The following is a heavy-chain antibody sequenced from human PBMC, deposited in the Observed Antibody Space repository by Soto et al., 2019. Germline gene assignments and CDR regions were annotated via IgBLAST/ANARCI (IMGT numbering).Heavy chain of an antibody. Sequence: GGSLRLSCAASGFTVSSNYMSWVRQAPGKGLEWVSVIYSGGSTYYADSVKGRFTISRDNSKNTLYLQMNSLRAEDTAVYYCARDQVTAAGAEYCQHWGQGTLVTVSS. V-gene: IGHV3-53*01. CDR3: ARDQVTAAGAEYCQH. CDR1: GFTVSSNY. D-gene: IGHD6-13*01. CDR2: IYSGGST. J-gene: IGHJ1*01.